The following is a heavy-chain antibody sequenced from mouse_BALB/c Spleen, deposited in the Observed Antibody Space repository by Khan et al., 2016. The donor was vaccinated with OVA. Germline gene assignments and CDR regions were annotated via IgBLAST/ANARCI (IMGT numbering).Heavy chain of an antibody. D-gene: IGHD2-1*01. CDR1: GFSLTSYG. J-gene: IGHJ4*01. CDR2: IWSGGST. V-gene: IGHV2-2*02. CDR3: DRTYFSYGNYGDYYTMDY. Sequence: QVQLKQSGPGLVQPSQSLSITCTVSGFSLTSYGVPWVRQSPGKGLEWLGVIWSGGSTDYNSAFISRLTISKDNSKSQVFFKLNSLQANDTAIYYWDRTYFSYGNYGDYYTMDYWGQGTSVTVSS.